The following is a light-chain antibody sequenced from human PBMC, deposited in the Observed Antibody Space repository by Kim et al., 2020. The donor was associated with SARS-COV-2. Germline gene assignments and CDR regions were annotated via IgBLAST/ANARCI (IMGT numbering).Light chain of an antibody. CDR1: RTFISD. CDR2: AAS. V-gene: IGKV3-15*01. Sequence: EIVMTQSPATLSVSPGERATLSCRASRTFISDLAWYQQKPGQAPRLLIYAASTRATGVPARFSGSGSGTEFTLTISSLQSEDFAVYYCQQYRAWPYTFGQGNKLEIK. J-gene: IGKJ2*01. CDR3: QQYRAWPYT.